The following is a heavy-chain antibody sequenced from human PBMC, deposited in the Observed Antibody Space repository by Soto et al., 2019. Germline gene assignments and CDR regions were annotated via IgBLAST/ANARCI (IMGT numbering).Heavy chain of an antibody. CDR2: ISYDGSNK. Sequence: QVQLLESGGGVVQPGRSLRLSCAASGFTFSSYGMHWVRQAPGKGLEWVAVISYDGSNKYYADSVKGRFTISRDNSKNTRYLQMNSLRAEDTALYYWAKDVYDFWCGYPPYNWFDPWGQGPWFTVSS. CDR1: GFTFSSYG. V-gene: IGHV3-30*18. D-gene: IGHD3-3*01. CDR3: AKDVYDFWCGYPPYNWFDP. J-gene: IGHJ5*02.